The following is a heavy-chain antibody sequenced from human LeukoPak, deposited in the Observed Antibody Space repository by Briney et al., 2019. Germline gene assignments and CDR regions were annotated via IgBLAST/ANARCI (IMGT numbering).Heavy chain of an antibody. CDR2: IYPGDSDT. J-gene: IGHJ4*02. Sequence: GESLKSSCKGSRYSFTSYWIGWVRQMSGKGLEWMGIIYPGDSDTRYSPSFQGQVTISVDKSISTAYLQWSSLKASDTAMYYCASFGSSAWPAPADYWGQGTLVTVSS. D-gene: IGHD2-2*01. CDR3: ASFGSSAWPAPADY. CDR1: RYSFTSYW. V-gene: IGHV5-51*01.